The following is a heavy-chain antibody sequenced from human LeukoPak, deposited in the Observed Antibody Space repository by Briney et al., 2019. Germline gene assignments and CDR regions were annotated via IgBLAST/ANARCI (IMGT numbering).Heavy chain of an antibody. CDR2: ISYDGSNK. CDR3: AKDRAAAGSAYYYYYYGMDV. V-gene: IGHV3-30*18. Sequence: GRSLRLSCAASGFTFSSYGMHWVRQAPGKGLEWVAVISYDGSNKYYADSVKGRFTISRDNSKNTLYLQMNSLRAEDTAVYYCAKDRAAAGSAYYYYYYGMDVWGQGTTVTVSS. D-gene: IGHD6-13*01. J-gene: IGHJ6*02. CDR1: GFTFSSYG.